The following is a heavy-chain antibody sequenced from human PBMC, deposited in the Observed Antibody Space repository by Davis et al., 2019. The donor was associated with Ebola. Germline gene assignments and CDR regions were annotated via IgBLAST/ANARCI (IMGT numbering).Heavy chain of an antibody. J-gene: IGHJ4*02. CDR1: GFIFSSYS. D-gene: IGHD2-21*01. CDR2: ISTSSSYI. V-gene: IGHV3-21*01. CDR3: ARDPAYCGGDCYRTYEY. Sequence: GESLKISCAASGFIFSSYSMNWVRQAPGKGLEWVSSISTSSSYIYYADSVKGRFTISRDNAKNSLYLQMNSLRAEDTAVYYCARDPAYCGGDCYRTYEYWGQGTLVTVSS.